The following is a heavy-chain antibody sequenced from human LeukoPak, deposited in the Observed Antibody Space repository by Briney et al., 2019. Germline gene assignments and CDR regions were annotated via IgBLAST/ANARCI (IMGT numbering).Heavy chain of an antibody. J-gene: IGHJ4*02. CDR2: IIPIFVTA. Sequence: SVKVSCKASGGTFSSYAISWVRQAPGQGLEWMGRIIPIFVTANYAQKFQGRVTITTDESTSTAYMELSSLRSEDTAVYYCARDRDFWSGYYAIGGFDYWGQGTLVTVSS. CDR3: ARDRDFWSGYYAIGGFDY. D-gene: IGHD3-3*01. CDR1: GGTFSSYA. V-gene: IGHV1-69*05.